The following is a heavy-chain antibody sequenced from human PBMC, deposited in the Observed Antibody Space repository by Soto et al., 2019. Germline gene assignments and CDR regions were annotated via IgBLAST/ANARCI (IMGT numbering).Heavy chain of an antibody. J-gene: IGHJ4*02. Sequence: VQLVESGGGLIQPGGSLRLSCAASGFIVSSNHMTWVRQAPGRGPEWVSTIYPGGNIYYADSVKGRFAISRDNTKNTLYLQMNSLRAEDTAVYYCATGVDTSKSGYWGQGTLVTVSS. D-gene: IGHD5-18*01. V-gene: IGHV3-53*01. CDR3: ATGVDTSKSGY. CDR2: IYPGGNI. CDR1: GFIVSSNH.